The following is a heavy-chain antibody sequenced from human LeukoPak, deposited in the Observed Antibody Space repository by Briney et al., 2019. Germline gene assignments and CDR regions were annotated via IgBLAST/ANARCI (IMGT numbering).Heavy chain of an antibody. V-gene: IGHV1-8*03. CDR1: GYTFTSYD. Sequence: ASVKVSCKASGYTFTSYDINWVRQAAGQGLEWMGWMNPNNGNTGYAQKFQGRVTITRDTSISTAYMELSSLRSEDTAVYYCARAAERLVHNRFDPWSQGTLVTVSS. CDR2: MNPNNGNT. D-gene: IGHD6-6*01. J-gene: IGHJ5*02. CDR3: ARAAERLVHNRFDP.